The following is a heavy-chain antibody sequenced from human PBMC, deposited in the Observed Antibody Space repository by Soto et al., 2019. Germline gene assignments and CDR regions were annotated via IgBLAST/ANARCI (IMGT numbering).Heavy chain of an antibody. Sequence: QVQLQELGPGLVKPSQTLSLTCTVSGGSINSGDYYWSWIRQPPGKGLEWIGYISYSGTTYYKPSLRSRITISLDTSKNQFSLRLASVTAADTAVYYCARTNYDYVWGSYRFDYWGQGTLVTVSS. D-gene: IGHD3-16*02. CDR2: ISYSGTT. CDR3: ARTNYDYVWGSYRFDY. CDR1: GGSINSGDYY. V-gene: IGHV4-30-4*01. J-gene: IGHJ4*02.